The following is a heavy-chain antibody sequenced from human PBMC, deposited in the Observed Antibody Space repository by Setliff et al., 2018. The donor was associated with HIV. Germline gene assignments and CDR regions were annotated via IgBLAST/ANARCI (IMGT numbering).Heavy chain of an antibody. Sequence: PSETLSLTCTVSGGSISSYYWSWIRQPPGKGLEWIGYIYYSGSTNYNPSLKSRVTISVDTSKNQFSLKLSSVIAADTAVYYCARVAGSSWPFDYWGQGTLVTVSS. CDR3: ARVAGSSWPFDY. J-gene: IGHJ4*02. CDR1: GGSISSYY. CDR2: IYYSGST. D-gene: IGHD6-13*01. V-gene: IGHV4-59*01.